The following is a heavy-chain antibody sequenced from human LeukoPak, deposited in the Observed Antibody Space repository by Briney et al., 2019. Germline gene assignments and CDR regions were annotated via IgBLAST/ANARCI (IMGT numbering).Heavy chain of an antibody. V-gene: IGHV3-48*03. D-gene: IGHD3-10*01. CDR1: GFTFSSYE. J-gene: IGHJ4*02. CDR3: ANEGVTMVRGVIHTYFDY. Sequence: GGSLRLSCAASGFTFSSYEMSWVRQAPGKGLEWVSYISSSGSNIYYADSVKGRFTISKDNSKNTLYLQMNSLRAEDTAVYYCANEGVTMVRGVIHTYFDYWGQGTLVTVSS. CDR2: ISSSGSNI.